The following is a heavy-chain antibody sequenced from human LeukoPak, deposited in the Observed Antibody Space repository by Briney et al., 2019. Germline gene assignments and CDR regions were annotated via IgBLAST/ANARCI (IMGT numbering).Heavy chain of an antibody. CDR2: INHVGTAT. V-gene: IGHV3-74*01. Sequence: GGSLRLSCAGSGWMHWVRQAPGKGLVWVSGINHVGTATYYADSVKGRFTISRDNAKSTVSLQMNSLSAEDTAVYYCASVFDSWGQGFLVTVSS. CDR1: GW. CDR3: ASVFDS. J-gene: IGHJ4*02.